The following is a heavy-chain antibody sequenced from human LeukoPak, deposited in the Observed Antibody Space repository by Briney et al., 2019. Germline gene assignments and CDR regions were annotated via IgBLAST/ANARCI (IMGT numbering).Heavy chain of an antibody. D-gene: IGHD2-15*01. CDR1: GFTFSSYW. CDR3: ARGGVSRPTLYDY. V-gene: IGHV3-74*01. CDR2: INSDGSST. J-gene: IGHJ4*02. Sequence: PGGSLRLSCAASGFTFSSYWMHWVRQAPGKGLVWVSRINSDGSSTSYADSVKGRFTISRDNAKNTLYLQMNSLRAEDTAVYYCARGGVSRPTLYDYWGQGTLVTVSS.